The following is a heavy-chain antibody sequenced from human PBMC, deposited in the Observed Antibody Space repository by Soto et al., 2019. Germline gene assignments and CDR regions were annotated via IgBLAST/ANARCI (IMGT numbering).Heavy chain of an antibody. D-gene: IGHD2-2*01. CDR1: GFTFSDYY. CDR3: SRDSPQSSYALHWFDP. Sequence: QVQLVESGGGLVKPGGSLRLSCAASGFTFSDYYMSWIRQAPGQGLEWVSYISSSGSTIYYADSVKGRFTISRDNAKNSLYLQMNSLRADDTAVSYSSRDSPQSSYALHWFDPWGQGTLVTVSS. J-gene: IGHJ5*02. V-gene: IGHV3-11*01. CDR2: ISSSGSTI.